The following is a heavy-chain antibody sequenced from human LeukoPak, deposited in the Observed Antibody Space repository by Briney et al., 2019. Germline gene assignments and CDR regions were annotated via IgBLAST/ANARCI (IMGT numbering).Heavy chain of an antibody. CDR1: GESFSGFY. J-gene: IGHJ4*02. D-gene: IGHD2-21*01. V-gene: IGHV4-34*01. CDR2: INHSGTT. Sequence: PSETLSLTCAVYGESFSGFYWSWIRRPPGKGLEWIGEINHSGTTNYSPSLKSRVIISTDTSKNQFSVRLMSVTASDTAVYYCARGPSHGGKYCGFFDYWGQGTLVAVSS. CDR3: ARGPSHGGKYCGFFDY.